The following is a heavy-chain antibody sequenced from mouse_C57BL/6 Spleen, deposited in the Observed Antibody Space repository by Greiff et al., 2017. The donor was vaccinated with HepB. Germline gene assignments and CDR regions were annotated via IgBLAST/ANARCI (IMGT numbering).Heavy chain of an antibody. J-gene: IGHJ4*01. CDR2: IWRGGST. Sequence: VQGVESGPGLVQPSQSLSITCTVSGFSLTSYGVHWVRQSPGKGLEWLGVIWRGGSTDYNAAFMSRLSITKDNSKSQVFFKMNSLQADDTAIYYCAKNGGLRDAMDYWGQGTSVTVSS. V-gene: IGHV2-5*01. D-gene: IGHD2-4*01. CDR3: AKNGGLRDAMDY. CDR1: GFSLTSYG.